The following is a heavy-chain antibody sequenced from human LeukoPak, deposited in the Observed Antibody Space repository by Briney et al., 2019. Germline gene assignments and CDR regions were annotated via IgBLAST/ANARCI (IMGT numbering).Heavy chain of an antibody. D-gene: IGHD6-13*01. J-gene: IGHJ4*02. V-gene: IGHV3-21*01. CDR3: ARLSESAAADDY. Sequence: GGSLRLSCAASGFTFSSYSMTWVRQAPGKGLEWVSSISSGSSYIYYADSVKGRFTISRDNAKNSLYLQMNSLRAEDTAVYYCARLSESAAADDYWGQGTLVTVSS. CDR1: GFTFSSYS. CDR2: ISSGSSYI.